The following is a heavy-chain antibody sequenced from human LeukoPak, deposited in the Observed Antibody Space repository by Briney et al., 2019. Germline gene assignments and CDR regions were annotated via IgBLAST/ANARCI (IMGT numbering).Heavy chain of an antibody. D-gene: IGHD1-1*01. V-gene: IGHV1-2*02. Sequence: ASVKVSCKASGYTFTGNYMHWVRQAPGQGLEWMGWINPNSGGTNYAQKFQGRVTMTRDTSISTAYMELSRLRSDDTAVYYCARGWNPVDYYYMDVWGKGTTVTVSS. CDR1: GYTFTGNY. CDR3: ARGWNPVDYYYMDV. CDR2: INPNSGGT. J-gene: IGHJ6*03.